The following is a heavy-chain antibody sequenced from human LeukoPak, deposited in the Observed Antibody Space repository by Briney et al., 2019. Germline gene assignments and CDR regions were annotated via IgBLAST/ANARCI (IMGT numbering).Heavy chain of an antibody. J-gene: IGHJ4*01. CDR1: GFTFSSYD. CDR2: ISGSGGYT. Sequence: GGSLRDSCAASGFTFSSYDMTWVRQAPGKGLEWVSGISGSGGYTRYADSVKGRFTISRDNSKNTLYLQMNSLRAEDTALYYCAKFGCSRTSCPFDSWGPGTPVTVSS. CDR3: AKFGCSRTSCPFDS. D-gene: IGHD2-2*01. V-gene: IGHV3-23*01.